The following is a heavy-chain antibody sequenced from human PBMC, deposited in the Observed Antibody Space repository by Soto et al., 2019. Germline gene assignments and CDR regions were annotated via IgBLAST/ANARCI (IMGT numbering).Heavy chain of an antibody. D-gene: IGHD3-10*02. CDR1: GSSITAYH. J-gene: IGHJ6*02. CDR2: LYDGGTT. CDR3: ARVFGDVGPSFFGMDV. V-gene: IGHV4-59*01. Sequence: QLQLQESGPGLVKASETLSLTCTVSGSSITAYHWSWIRQFPGHKLEWIGYLYDGGTTDYNPALKSRVTISGDTSKNHFSLKLRSVTAAYTAVYYCARVFGDVGPSFFGMDVWCPGTTVIVSS.